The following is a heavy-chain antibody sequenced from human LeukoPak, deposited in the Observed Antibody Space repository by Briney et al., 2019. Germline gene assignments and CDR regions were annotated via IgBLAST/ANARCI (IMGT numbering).Heavy chain of an antibody. CDR2: IIPIFGTA. D-gene: IGHD6-13*01. CDR1: GGTFSSYA. J-gene: IGHJ5*02. CDR3: ARAHSSSWYFYGPVQGRFDP. Sequence: GASVTVSCKASGGTFSSYAISWVRQAPGQGLEWMGGIIPIFGTANYAQKFQGRVTITADESTSTAYMELSSLRSEDTAVYYCARAHSSSWYFYGPVQGRFDPWGQGTLVTVSS. V-gene: IGHV1-69*13.